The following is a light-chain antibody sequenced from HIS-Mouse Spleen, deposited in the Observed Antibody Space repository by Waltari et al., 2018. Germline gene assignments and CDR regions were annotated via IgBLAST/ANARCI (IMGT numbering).Light chain of an antibody. Sequence: QSVLTQPPSASGTPGQRVTIPCSGSSSNIGSTYVYWSQQLPGTAPKPLLYRKNPRPSGVPDRFSGSNSGNTASLTISGLQAEDEADYYCSLYTSSSTLVFGGGTKLTVL. CDR1: SSNIGSTY. J-gene: IGLJ2*01. CDR2: RKN. CDR3: SLYTSSSTLV. V-gene: IGLV1-47*01.